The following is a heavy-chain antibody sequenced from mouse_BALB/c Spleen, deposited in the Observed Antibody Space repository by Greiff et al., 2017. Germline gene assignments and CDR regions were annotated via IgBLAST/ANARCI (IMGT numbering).Heavy chain of an antibody. CDR1: GFTFSDYY. Sequence: EVQRVESGGGLVKPGGSLKLSCAASGFTFSDYYMYWVRQTPEKRLEWVATISDGGSYTYYPDSVKGRFTISRDNATNNLYLQLSSLKSEDTAMYYCARGRGYPAYWGQGTLVTVSA. CDR2: ISDGGSYT. J-gene: IGHJ3*01. V-gene: IGHV5-4*02. CDR3: ARGRGYPAY. D-gene: IGHD2-2*01.